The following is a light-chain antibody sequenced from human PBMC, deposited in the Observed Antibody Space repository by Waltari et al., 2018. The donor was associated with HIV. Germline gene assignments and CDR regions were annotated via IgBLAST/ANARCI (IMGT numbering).Light chain of an antibody. Sequence: QSVVTQPPSSSVTPGQRVTISSSGSDSNIGRNYVSWYQDLPGTAPKLLIYKNNQRSSGVPDRFSGSKSDTSASLAISGLRSEDEADYYCASWDDNLNSWVFGGGTKLTVL. V-gene: IGLV1-47*01. CDR2: KNN. CDR1: DSNIGRNY. CDR3: ASWDDNLNSWV. J-gene: IGLJ3*02.